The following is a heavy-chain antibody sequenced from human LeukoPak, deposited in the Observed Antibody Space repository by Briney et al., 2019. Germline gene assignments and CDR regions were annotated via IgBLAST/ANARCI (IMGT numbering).Heavy chain of an antibody. D-gene: IGHD1-1*01. CDR3: GTINYYYYGMDV. CDR1: GGSINNNKW. Sequence: PSETLSLTCVVSGGSINNNKWWSWVRQPPGKGLEWIGDVYYSGSTNYNPSLKSRVTMSVDKSKNQFSLKLNSVTAADTAVYYCGTINYYYYGMDVWGQGTTVTVSS. J-gene: IGHJ6*02. V-gene: IGHV4-4*02. CDR2: VYYSGST.